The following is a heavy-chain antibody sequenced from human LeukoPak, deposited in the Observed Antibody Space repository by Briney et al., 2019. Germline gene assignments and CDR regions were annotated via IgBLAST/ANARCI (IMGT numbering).Heavy chain of an antibody. J-gene: IGHJ4*02. CDR1: GGSINSSNW. V-gene: IGHV4-4*02. Sequence: SETLSLTCAVSGGSINSSNWWSWVRQPPGKGLEWIGEIYRTGNTNYNPSLKSRVTISVDKSKNQFSLKLSSVTAADTAVYYCAREPRALVRGVIHFDYWGQGTLVTVSS. CDR3: AREPRALVRGVIHFDY. D-gene: IGHD3-10*01. CDR2: IYRTGNT.